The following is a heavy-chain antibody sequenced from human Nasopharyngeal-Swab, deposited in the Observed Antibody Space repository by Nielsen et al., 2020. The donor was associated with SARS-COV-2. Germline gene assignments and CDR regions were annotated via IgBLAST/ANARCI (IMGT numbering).Heavy chain of an antibody. CDR2: ISAYNGNT. D-gene: IGHD3-3*01. Sequence: ASVKVSCKASGYTFTSYGISWVRQAPGQGLEWMGWISAYNGNTNYAQKLQGRVTMTTDTSTSTAYMELRSLRSEDTAVYYCARAVTIFGVVIPGGYWGQGTLVTVSS. CDR3: ARAVTIFGVVIPGGY. J-gene: IGHJ4*02. CDR1: GYTFTSYG. V-gene: IGHV1-18*01.